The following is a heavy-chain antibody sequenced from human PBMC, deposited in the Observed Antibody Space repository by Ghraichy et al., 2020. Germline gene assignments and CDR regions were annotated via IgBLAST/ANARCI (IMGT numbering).Heavy chain of an antibody. CDR2: ISSSSSTI. CDR1: GFTFSSYS. CDR3: ASPPKGSPLHFDR. J-gene: IGHJ2*01. Sequence: GGSLRLSCAASGFTFSSYSMNWVRQAPGKGLEWVSYISSSSSTIYYADSVKGRFTISRDNAKNSLYLQMNSLRDEDTAVYYCASPPKGSPLHFDRWGRGTLVTVSA. V-gene: IGHV3-48*02.